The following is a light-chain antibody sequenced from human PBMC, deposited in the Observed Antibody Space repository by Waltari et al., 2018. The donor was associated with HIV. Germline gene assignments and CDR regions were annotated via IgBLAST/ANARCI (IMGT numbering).Light chain of an antibody. CDR1: ALANQH. J-gene: IGLJ3*02. Sequence: SSELIQPPSVSVSPGQTARITCSGDALANQHVYWYQQKTGQAPVVVLYKDTGRPSGIPERFSGYSSGTIVTLSISGVQAEDEADYYCQSADGSGTWVFGGGTKLTVL. V-gene: IGLV3-25*03. CDR3: QSADGSGTWV. CDR2: KDT.